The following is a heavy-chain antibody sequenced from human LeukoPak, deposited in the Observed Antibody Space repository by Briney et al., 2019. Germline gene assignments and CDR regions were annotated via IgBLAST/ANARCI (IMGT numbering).Heavy chain of an antibody. CDR2: ISAYNGNT. D-gene: IGHD3-3*01. CDR3: SRDLAVLRFFEGLFDY. Sequence: ASVKVSCKASGYTFTSYGISWVRQAPGQGLEWMGWISAYNGNTNYAQKLQGRVTMTTDTSTSTAYMELRSLRSDDPAVYYCSRDLAVLRFFEGLFDYWGQGTLVTVSS. CDR1: GYTFTSYG. V-gene: IGHV1-18*01. J-gene: IGHJ4*02.